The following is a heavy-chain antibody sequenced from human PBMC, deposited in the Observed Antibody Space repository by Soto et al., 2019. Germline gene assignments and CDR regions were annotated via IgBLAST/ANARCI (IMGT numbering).Heavy chain of an antibody. J-gene: IGHJ4*02. Sequence: GGSLRLSCAASGFTFDDYAMHWVRQAPGKGLEWVSGISWNSGSIGYADSVKGRFTISRDNAKNSLYLQMNSLRAEDTALYYCAKDFYRTTVTNPFDYWGQGTLVTVSS. CDR3: AKDFYRTTVTNPFDY. V-gene: IGHV3-9*01. D-gene: IGHD4-4*01. CDR1: GFTFDDYA. CDR2: ISWNSGSI.